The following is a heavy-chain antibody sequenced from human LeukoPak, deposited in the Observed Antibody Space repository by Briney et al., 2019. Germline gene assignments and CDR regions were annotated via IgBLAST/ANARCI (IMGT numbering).Heavy chain of an antibody. CDR3: ARQARPGYDDKPPYDFDY. CDR2: IYPGDSDT. V-gene: IGHV5-51*01. J-gene: IGHJ4*02. CDR1: GYRFPSYW. Sequence: GESLKISCKGFGYRFPSYWIGWVRQMPGKGLGWMGIIYPGDSDTRYSPSFQGQVTISADKSISTAYLQWSSLNASDTAMYYCARQARPGYDDKPPYDFDYWGQGTLVTVSS. D-gene: IGHD5-12*01.